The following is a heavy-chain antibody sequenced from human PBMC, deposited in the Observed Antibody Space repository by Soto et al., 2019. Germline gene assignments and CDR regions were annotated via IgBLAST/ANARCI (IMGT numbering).Heavy chain of an antibody. J-gene: IGHJ4*02. V-gene: IGHV1-18*01. CDR3: ARDLDGSGSYYTDY. CDR1: GYMFVTYG. D-gene: IGHD3-10*01. CDR2: ISAYNGNT. Sequence: GASVKVSCKASGYMFVTYGINWVRQAPGQGLEWMGWISAYNGNTKYAQNLQGRVTMTTDASTSTAYMGMRSLRSDDTAVYYCARDLDGSGSYYTDYWGPGTLVTVSS.